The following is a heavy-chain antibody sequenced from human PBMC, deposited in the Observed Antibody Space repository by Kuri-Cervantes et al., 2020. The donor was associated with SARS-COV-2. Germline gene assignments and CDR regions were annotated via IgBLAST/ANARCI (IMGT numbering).Heavy chain of an antibody. CDR1: EFTLGDYA. V-gene: IGHV3-23*01. J-gene: IGHJ4*02. CDR3: TTLIDY. CDR2: ISITCGTT. Sequence: GQSLKISCTASEFTLGDYAMSWVRESPGKGVELVSGISITCGTTFYPDSVRGRFTISRDNSKNTLYLQMNSLKTEDTAVYYCTTLIDYWGQGALVTVSS.